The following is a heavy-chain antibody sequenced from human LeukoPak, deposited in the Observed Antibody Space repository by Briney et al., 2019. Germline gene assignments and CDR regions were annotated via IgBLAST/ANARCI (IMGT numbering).Heavy chain of an antibody. D-gene: IGHD3-16*02. CDR2: IYYSGST. V-gene: IGHV4-39*01. CDR3: ARGVRVYDYVWGSYRYYPWFDP. CDR1: GGSISSSSYY. J-gene: IGHJ5*02. Sequence: SETLSLTCTVSGGSISSSSYYWGWIRQPPGKGLEWIGSIYYSGSTYYNPSLKSRVTISVDTSKNQFSLKLSSVTAADTAVYYCARGVRVYDYVWGSYRYYPWFDPWGQGTLVTVSS.